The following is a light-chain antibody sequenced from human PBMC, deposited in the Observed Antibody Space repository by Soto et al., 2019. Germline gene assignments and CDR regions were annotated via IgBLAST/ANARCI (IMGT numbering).Light chain of an antibody. CDR2: DAS. J-gene: IGKJ3*01. Sequence: DIQMTQSPSTLSASVGDRVTITCRASQGISTWLAWYQQRPGEAPKVLIYDASSLESGVPSRFSDSGSETEFTLTISSLQPDDFATYYCQHYNSYTFTFGPGTKVDIK. V-gene: IGKV1-5*01. CDR3: QHYNSYTFT. CDR1: QGISTW.